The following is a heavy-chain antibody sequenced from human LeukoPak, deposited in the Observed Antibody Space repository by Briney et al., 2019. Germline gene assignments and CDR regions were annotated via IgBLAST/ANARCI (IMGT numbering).Heavy chain of an antibody. CDR1: GGTFSRYA. CDR2: IIPMFGIA. CDR3: ARDRPYTGGWRGFDY. D-gene: IGHD6-19*01. V-gene: IGHV1-69*13. J-gene: IGHJ4*02. Sequence: SVKVSCKASGGTFSRYAISWVRQAPGQGLEWMGGIIPMFGIANYAQKFQGRVTITADESTSTAYTELSSLRSEDTAVYYCARDRPYTGGWRGFDYWGQGTLVTVSS.